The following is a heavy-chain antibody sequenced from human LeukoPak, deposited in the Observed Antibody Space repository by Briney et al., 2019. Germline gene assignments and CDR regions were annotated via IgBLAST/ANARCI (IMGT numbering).Heavy chain of an antibody. CDR3: ARSQY. J-gene: IGHJ4*02. Sequence: GGPLRLSCAASGLTFSSYWMSWVRQAPGKGLEWVANIKRDGSERYYVDSVEGRFTISRDNAKNSLYLQMNSLRAEDTAVYYCARSQYWGQGTLVTVSS. V-gene: IGHV3-7*01. CDR1: GLTFSSYW. CDR2: IKRDGSER.